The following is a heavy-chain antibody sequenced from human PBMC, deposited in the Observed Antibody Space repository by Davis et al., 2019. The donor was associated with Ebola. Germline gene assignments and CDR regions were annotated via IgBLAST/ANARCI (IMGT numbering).Heavy chain of an antibody. CDR3: ARALTSSNNGKFDH. V-gene: IGHV3-11*04. Sequence: PGGSLRLSCAASGFTFSDYYMSWIRQAPGKGLEWVSYITSSGRTIYYADSVKGRFTISRDNAKNTLYLQMNSLRAEDTAMYYCARALTSSNNGKFDHWGQGTLVTVSS. CDR2: ITSSGRTI. J-gene: IGHJ4*02. CDR1: GFTFSDYY. D-gene: IGHD1-1*01.